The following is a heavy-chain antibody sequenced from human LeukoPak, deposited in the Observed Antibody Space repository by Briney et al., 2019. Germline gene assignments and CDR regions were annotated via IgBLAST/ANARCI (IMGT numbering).Heavy chain of an antibody. CDR2: MYHTGTT. J-gene: IGHJ4*02. Sequence: SETLSLTCTVSGGSISSYYWSWIRQPPGKGLEWIAYMYHTGTTYYNPSLKSRVTISLDRSSNQFSLRLISVTAADTAVYYCATLITTVVTPPYFDNWGQGTLVTVSS. D-gene: IGHD4-23*01. CDR3: ATLITTVVTPPYFDN. CDR1: GGSISSYY. V-gene: IGHV4-59*04.